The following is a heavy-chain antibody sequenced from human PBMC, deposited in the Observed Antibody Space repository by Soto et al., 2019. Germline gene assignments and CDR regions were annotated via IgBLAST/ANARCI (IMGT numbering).Heavy chain of an antibody. CDR1: GYTFTGYY. CDR3: ARARGYYGSGSYFAFDP. V-gene: IGHV1-2*04. Sequence: ASVKVSCKASGYTFTGYYMHWVRQAPGQGLEWMGWINPNSGGTNYAQKFQGWVTMTRDTSISTAYMELSRLRSDDTAVYYCARARGYYGSGSYFAFDPWGQGTLVTVSS. D-gene: IGHD3-10*01. J-gene: IGHJ5*02. CDR2: INPNSGGT.